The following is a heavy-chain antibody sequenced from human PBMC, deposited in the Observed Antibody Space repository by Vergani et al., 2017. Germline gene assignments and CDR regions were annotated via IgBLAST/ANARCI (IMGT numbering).Heavy chain of an antibody. Sequence: QVQLVESGGGVVQPGGSLRLSCAASGFTFSSYGMHWVRQAPGKGLEWVAFLRYDGSNKYYADSVKGRFTISRDNSKNTLYLQMNSLRAEDTAVYYCARDHQDYGDYYFDYWGQGTLVTVSS. J-gene: IGHJ4*02. V-gene: IGHV3-30*02. CDR1: GFTFSSYG. D-gene: IGHD4-17*01. CDR2: LRYDGSNK. CDR3: ARDHQDYGDYYFDY.